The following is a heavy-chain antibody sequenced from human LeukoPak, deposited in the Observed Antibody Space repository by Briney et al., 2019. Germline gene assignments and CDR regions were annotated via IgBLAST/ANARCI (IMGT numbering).Heavy chain of an antibody. Sequence: GGSLRLSCAASGFTFSSYAMHWVRQAPGKGLEWVAVISYDGSNKYYADSVKGRFTISRDNSKNTLYLQMNSLRAEDTAVYYCARGLAAYFDYWGQGTLVTVSS. CDR3: ARGLAAYFDY. CDR2: ISYDGSNK. J-gene: IGHJ4*02. CDR1: GFTFSSYA. D-gene: IGHD6-13*01. V-gene: IGHV3-30*04.